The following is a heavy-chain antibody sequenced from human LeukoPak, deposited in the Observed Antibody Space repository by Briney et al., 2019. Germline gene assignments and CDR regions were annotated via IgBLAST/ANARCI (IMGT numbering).Heavy chain of an antibody. CDR1: GFTFTISA. Sequence: GGSLRLSCVASGFTFTISAMHWVRQAPGKGLEWVAFIQYDGDNKYYADSVKGRFTISRDDSQNTLYLQMNSLTVEDTAVYYCAKRWDSTWSYFDLWGQGTLVTVSS. CDR3: AKRWDSTWSYFDL. D-gene: IGHD1-26*01. CDR2: IQYDGDNK. J-gene: IGHJ4*02. V-gene: IGHV3-30*02.